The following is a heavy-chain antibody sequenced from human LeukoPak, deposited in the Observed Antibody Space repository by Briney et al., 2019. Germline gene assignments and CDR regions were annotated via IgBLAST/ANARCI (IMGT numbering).Heavy chain of an antibody. CDR2: INSDGSTT. D-gene: IGHD4-23*01. V-gene: IGHV3-74*01. CDR3: AKDHYAGTFDY. CDR1: GFTLNGYW. Sequence: GGSLGLSCAAPGFTLNGYWMHWVRQAPGKGLVWVSRINSDGSTTSYADSVKGRFTISRDNSKNTLYLQMNSLRAEDTAVYYCAKDHYAGTFDYWGQGTLVTVSS. J-gene: IGHJ4*02.